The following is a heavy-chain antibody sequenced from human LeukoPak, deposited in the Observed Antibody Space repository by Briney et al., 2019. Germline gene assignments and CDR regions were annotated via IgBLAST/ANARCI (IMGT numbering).Heavy chain of an antibody. J-gene: IGHJ2*01. V-gene: IGHV4-39*01. CDR1: GGSISSSSYY. CDR2: IYYSGST. Sequence: SETLSLTCIVSGGSISSSSYYWGWIRQPPGKGLEWIGSIYYSGSTYYNPSLKSRVTISVDTSKNQFSLKLSSVTAADTAVYYCARRASVVTAKTAWYFDLWGRGTLVTVSS. CDR3: ARRASVVTAKTAWYFDL. D-gene: IGHD2-21*02.